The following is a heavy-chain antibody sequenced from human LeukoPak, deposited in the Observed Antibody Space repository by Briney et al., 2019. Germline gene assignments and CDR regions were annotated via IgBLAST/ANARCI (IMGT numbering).Heavy chain of an antibody. D-gene: IGHD3-10*01. J-gene: IGHJ4*02. Sequence: GGSLRLSCAASGFTVSSNYMSWVRQPPGKGLEWVLVIYSGGTTFYADSVKGRFTISRDNSKNTLYLQMNSLRADDTAVYYCAKLKGWYGEGYFDYWGQGTVVTVSS. CDR2: IYSGGTT. V-gene: IGHV3-53*01. CDR3: AKLKGWYGEGYFDY. CDR1: GFTVSSNY.